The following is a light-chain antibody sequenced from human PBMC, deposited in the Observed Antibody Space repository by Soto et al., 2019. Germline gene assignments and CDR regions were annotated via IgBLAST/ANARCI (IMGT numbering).Light chain of an antibody. CDR2: AAS. V-gene: IGKV1-39*01. J-gene: IGKJ1*01. Sequence: DIQMTQSPSSLSASVGDRVTITCRTSQSISSYLNWYQQKPGKAPKLLIYAASSLQSGVPSRFSGSRSGTEFTLTISSLQPADFATYYCQQSYSTPWTFGQGTKVEIK. CDR3: QQSYSTPWT. CDR1: QSISSY.